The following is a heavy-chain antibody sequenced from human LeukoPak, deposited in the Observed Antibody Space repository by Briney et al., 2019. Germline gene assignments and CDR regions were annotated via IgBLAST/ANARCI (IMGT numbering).Heavy chain of an antibody. CDR2: VRVKGYGATT. CDR3: TRGGYGGGSFDY. V-gene: IGHV3-49*04. D-gene: IGHD4-23*01. Sequence: SLRLSCTASGFTFGDYARSWVRKAPGKGLEWVGFVRVKGYGATTEYAVSVKGRFTISRDDSKSIAYLQMNSLKTDDTGVYYCTRGGYGGGSFDYWGQGTLVTVSS. CDR1: GFTFGDYA. J-gene: IGHJ4*02.